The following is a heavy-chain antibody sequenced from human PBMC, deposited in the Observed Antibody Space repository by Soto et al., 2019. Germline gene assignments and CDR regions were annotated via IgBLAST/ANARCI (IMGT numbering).Heavy chain of an antibody. CDR2: MNPNSGDT. D-gene: IGHD3-10*01. V-gene: IGHV1-8*01. CDR1: GYTFTSYE. J-gene: IGHJ4*02. CDR3: ARGELLWFGELLR. Sequence: QVQLVQSGADVKKPGASVKVSCKASGYTFTSYEINWVRQATGQGLEWMGWMNPNSGDTGYAQKFQGRVTMTRNTSISTAYMELSSLRSEDTAVYYCARGELLWFGELLRWGQGTLVTVSS.